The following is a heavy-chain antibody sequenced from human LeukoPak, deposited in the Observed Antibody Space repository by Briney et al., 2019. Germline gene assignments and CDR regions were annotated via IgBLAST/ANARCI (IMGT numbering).Heavy chain of an antibody. CDR3: ARDRPIVVVVAATHRYFDY. CDR1: GGSISSYY. CDR2: IYYSGST. J-gene: IGHJ4*02. V-gene: IGHV4-59*12. D-gene: IGHD2-15*01. Sequence: SETLSLTCTVSGGSISSYYWSWIRQPPGKGLEWIGYIYYSGSTNYNPSLKSRVTISVDTSKNQFSLKLSSVTAADTAVYYCARDRPIVVVVAATHRYFDYWGQGTLVTVSS.